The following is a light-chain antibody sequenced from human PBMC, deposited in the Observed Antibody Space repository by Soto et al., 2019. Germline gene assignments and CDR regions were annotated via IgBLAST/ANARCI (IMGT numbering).Light chain of an antibody. Sequence: DIHMTQSPATLSASVGDRVTITCRASQSISTWLAWYQQKPGKAPKLLIYWASSLESGVPSRFSGSGSGTKFTLTVSTLQPDDFATYYCQHYTAYSVTFRPGTKVDIK. CDR3: QHYTAYSVT. CDR2: WAS. J-gene: IGKJ3*01. CDR1: QSISTW. V-gene: IGKV1-5*03.